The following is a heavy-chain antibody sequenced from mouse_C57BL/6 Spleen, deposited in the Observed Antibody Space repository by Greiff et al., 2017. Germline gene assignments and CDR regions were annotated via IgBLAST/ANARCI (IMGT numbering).Heavy chain of an antibody. CDR1: GYTFTSYW. Sequence: QVHVKQPGAELVKPGASVKLSCKASGYTFTSYWMQWVKPRPGQGLEWIGAIDPSDSYTNYNQKFKGKATLTVDTSSSTAYMQLSSLTSEDAAVYYCARNYGSSSDYWGQGTTLTVSS. J-gene: IGHJ2*01. CDR2: IDPSDSYT. CDR3: ARNYGSSSDY. D-gene: IGHD1-1*01. V-gene: IGHV1-50*01.